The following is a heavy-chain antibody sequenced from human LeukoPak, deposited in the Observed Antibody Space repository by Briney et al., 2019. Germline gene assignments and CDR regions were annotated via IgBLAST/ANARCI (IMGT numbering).Heavy chain of an antibody. CDR3: ARSGSKSWGYFES. Sequence: SVKVSCKASGGTFSSYVISWVRQAPGQGLEWMGRIIPAFRTTVFARRFQGRVTMTTDESTSAAYLDLSSLTFDDTAVYYCARSGSKSWGYFESWGQGTLVTVSS. J-gene: IGHJ4*02. CDR2: IIPAFRTT. CDR1: GGTFSSYV. D-gene: IGHD1-26*01. V-gene: IGHV1-69*05.